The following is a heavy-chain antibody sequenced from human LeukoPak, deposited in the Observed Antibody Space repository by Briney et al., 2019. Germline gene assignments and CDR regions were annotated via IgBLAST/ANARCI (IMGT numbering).Heavy chain of an antibody. J-gene: IGHJ4*02. CDR1: GFTFSNYG. V-gene: IGHV3-33*01. D-gene: IGHD3-22*01. CDR2: IWYDGGNK. CDR3: ATNSAYRFDY. Sequence: GGSLRLSCAASGFTFSNYGMHWVRQAPGKGLEWVAVIWYDGGNKYYADSVRGRFTISRDNSMNTLYLQMDSLRAEDTAVYLCATNSAYRFDYWGQGTLVTVSS.